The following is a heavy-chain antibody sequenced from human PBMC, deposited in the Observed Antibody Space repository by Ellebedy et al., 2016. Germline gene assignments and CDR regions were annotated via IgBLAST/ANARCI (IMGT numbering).Heavy chain of an antibody. D-gene: IGHD1-1*01. J-gene: IGHJ6*02. V-gene: IGHV3-73*01. CDR2: IRSKANNYAT. CDR1: GFTFSGSA. CDR3: TTGPAAGMDV. Sequence: GESLKISXAASGFTFSGSAMHWVRQASGKGLEWVGRIRSKANNYATAYAASVKGRFTISRDDSKNTLYLQMNSLKTEDTAVYYCTTGPAAGMDVWGQGTTVTVSS.